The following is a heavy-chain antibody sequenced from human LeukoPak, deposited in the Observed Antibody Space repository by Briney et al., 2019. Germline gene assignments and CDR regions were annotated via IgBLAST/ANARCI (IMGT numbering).Heavy chain of an antibody. V-gene: IGHV4-30-4*01. CDR3: ARFRLDIQLSDGDI. J-gene: IGHJ3*02. Sequence: SQTLSLTCTVSGGSISSGDYYWSWIRQPPGKGLEWIGYIYYSGSTYYNPSLKSRVTISVDTSKNQFSLKLSSVTAADTAVYYCARFRLDIQLSDGDIWGQGTMVTVSS. D-gene: IGHD5-12*01. CDR1: GGSISSGDYY. CDR2: IYYSGST.